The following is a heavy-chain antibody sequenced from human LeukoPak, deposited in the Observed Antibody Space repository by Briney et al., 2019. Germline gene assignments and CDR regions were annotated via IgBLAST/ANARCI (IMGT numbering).Heavy chain of an antibody. CDR2: ISAYNGNT. Sequence: ASVKVSCKASGYTFTSYGISWVRQAPGQGLEWMGWISAYNGNTNYAQKLQGRVTMTTDTSTSTVYMELSSLRSEDTAVYYCARSRTAAGTGSDAFDIWGQGTMVTVSS. D-gene: IGHD6-13*01. CDR1: GYTFTSYG. V-gene: IGHV1-18*01. CDR3: ARSRTAAGTGSDAFDI. J-gene: IGHJ3*02.